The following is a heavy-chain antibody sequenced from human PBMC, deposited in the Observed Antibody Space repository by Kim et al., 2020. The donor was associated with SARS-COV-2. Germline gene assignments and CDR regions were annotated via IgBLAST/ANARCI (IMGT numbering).Heavy chain of an antibody. J-gene: IGHJ4*02. V-gene: IGHV3-23*01. Sequence: TYYAGSVKGRFTISRDNSQNTLYLQMNNLRAEDTAVYYCARARGVTTPDYWGQGTLVTVSS. CDR2: T. CDR3: ARARGVTTPDY. D-gene: IGHD4-17*01.